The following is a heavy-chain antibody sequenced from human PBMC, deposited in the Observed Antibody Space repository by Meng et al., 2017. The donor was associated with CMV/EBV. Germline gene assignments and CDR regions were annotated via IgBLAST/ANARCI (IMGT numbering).Heavy chain of an antibody. J-gene: IGHJ6*02. D-gene: IGHD3-3*01. Sequence: SETLSLTCTVSGGSISSYYWSWIRQPPGKGLEWIGYIYYSGSTNYNPSLKSRVTRSVDTSKNQFSLKLSSVTAADTAVYYCARYVTIFGTRRGMDVWGQGTTVTVSS. V-gene: IGHV4-59*01. CDR3: ARYVTIFGTRRGMDV. CDR2: IYYSGST. CDR1: GGSISSYY.